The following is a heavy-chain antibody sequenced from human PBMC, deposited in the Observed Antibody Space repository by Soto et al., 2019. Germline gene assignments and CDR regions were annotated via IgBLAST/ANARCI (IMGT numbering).Heavy chain of an antibody. V-gene: IGHV1-18*01. D-gene: IGHD5-12*01. CDR1: GYTFTSYG. Sequence: ASVKVSCKASGYTFTSYGISCVRQAPGQGLEWMGWISAYNGNTNYAQKLQGRVTMTTDTSTSTACMELRSLRSDDTAVYYCATTLIRGYSGYDHYFDYWGQGTLVTVSS. CDR3: ATTLIRGYSGYDHYFDY. J-gene: IGHJ4*02. CDR2: ISAYNGNT.